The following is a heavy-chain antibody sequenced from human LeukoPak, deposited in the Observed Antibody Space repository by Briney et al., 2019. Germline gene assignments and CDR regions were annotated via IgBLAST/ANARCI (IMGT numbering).Heavy chain of an antibody. CDR2: ISSNGSTI. V-gene: IGHV3-48*03. D-gene: IGHD6-6*01. J-gene: IGHJ6*03. CDR1: GFTFSSYE. Sequence: GGSLRLSCAASGFTFSSYEMNWVRQAPGKGLEWVSYISSNGSTIYYADSVKGRFTISRDNAKNSLYLQMNSLRAEDTAVYYCASPNPRIAARPYYYYYMDVWGKGTTVTVSS. CDR3: ASPNPRIAARPYYYYYMDV.